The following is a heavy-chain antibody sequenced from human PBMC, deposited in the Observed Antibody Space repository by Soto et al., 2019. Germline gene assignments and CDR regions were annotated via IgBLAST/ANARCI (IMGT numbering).Heavy chain of an antibody. Sequence: PGGSLRLSCVESGFNFSNYAVAWVRQAPGKGLEWVSSISGSGRGSRPYYADSVQGRFTISRDHSKNIVSLQMDSLRVDVTAVYYCTRERSLVSFLFDYWGPGTLVTVSS. V-gene: IGHV3-23*01. D-gene: IGHD3-16*01. CDR1: GFNFSNYA. CDR2: ISGSGRGSRP. J-gene: IGHJ4*02. CDR3: TRERSLVSFLFDY.